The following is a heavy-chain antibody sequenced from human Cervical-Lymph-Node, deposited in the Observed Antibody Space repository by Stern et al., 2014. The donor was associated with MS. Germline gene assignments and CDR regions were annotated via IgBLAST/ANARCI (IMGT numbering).Heavy chain of an antibody. CDR1: GFNFSAYY. CDR3: ARGLPSF. D-gene: IGHD1-26*01. Sequence: MQLVESGGDLVKPGGSLRLSCAASGFNFSAYYMNWIRQAPGKGLEWLSYISSNGTVISYADSVKGRFIISRDNAKQSLYLQMNRLRAEDTAVYYCARGLPSFWGQGSLVTVSP. J-gene: IGHJ4*02. V-gene: IGHV3-11*01. CDR2: ISSNGTVI.